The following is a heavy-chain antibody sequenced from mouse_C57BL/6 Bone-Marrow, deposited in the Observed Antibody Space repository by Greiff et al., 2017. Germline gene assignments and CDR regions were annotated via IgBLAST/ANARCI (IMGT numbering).Heavy chain of an antibody. CDR2: ISSGGSYT. J-gene: IGHJ2*01. CDR1: GFTFSSYG. V-gene: IGHV5-6*02. D-gene: IGHD1-2*01. Sequence: EVMLVESGGDLVKPGGSLKLSCAASGFTFSSYGMSWVRQTPDKRLEWVATISSGGSYTYYPDSVKGRFTISRDNAKNTLYLQMSSLKSEDTAMYYCARLRNYGLFDYWGQGTTLTVSS. CDR3: ARLRNYGLFDY.